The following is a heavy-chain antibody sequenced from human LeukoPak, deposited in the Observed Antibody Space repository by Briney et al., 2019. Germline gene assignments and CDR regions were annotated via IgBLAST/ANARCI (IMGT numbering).Heavy chain of an antibody. CDR1: GGSISSGGYS. J-gene: IGHJ4*02. Sequence: PSQTLSLTCAVSGGSISSGGYSWSWIRQPPGKGLEWIWYIYHSGSTYYNPSLKSRVTISVDRSKNQFSLKLSSVTAADTAVYYCAREHLNTVAYFDYWGQGTLVTVSS. CDR3: AREHLNTVAYFDY. CDR2: IYHSGST. V-gene: IGHV4-30-2*01. D-gene: IGHD4-23*01.